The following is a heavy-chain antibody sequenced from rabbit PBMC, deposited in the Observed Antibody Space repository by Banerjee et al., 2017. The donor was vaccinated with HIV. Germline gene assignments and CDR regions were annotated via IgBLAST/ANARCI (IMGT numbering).Heavy chain of an antibody. CDR1: GFSFSSGYD. Sequence: QSLEESGGDLVKPGASLTLTCTASGFSFSSGYDMCWVRQAPGKGLEWIACIYSGSSGSTYYASWAKGRFTISKTSSTTVTLQMTSLTAADTATYFCARRDYGSSTYYDLWGQGTLVTVS. D-gene: IGHD8-1*01. CDR2: IYSGSSGST. V-gene: IGHV1S40*01. J-gene: IGHJ3*01. CDR3: ARRDYGSSTYYDL.